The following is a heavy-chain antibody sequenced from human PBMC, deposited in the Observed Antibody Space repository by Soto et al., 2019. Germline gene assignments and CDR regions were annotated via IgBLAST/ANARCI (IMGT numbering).Heavy chain of an antibody. Sequence: GGSLRLSCAASGFTFSTYSMNWVRQAPGKGLEWVSSISSSGTYIHYADSLKGRFTISRDNAKNSLYLQMISLRAEDTAVYYCARDPSDCSSTSCWGYYALDVWGQGTTATVSS. D-gene: IGHD2-2*01. CDR3: ARDPSDCSSTSCWGYYALDV. CDR2: ISSSGTYI. J-gene: IGHJ6*02. CDR1: GFTFSTYS. V-gene: IGHV3-21*01.